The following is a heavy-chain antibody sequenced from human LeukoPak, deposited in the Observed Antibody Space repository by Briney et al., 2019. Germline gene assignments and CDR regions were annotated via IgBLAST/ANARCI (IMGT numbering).Heavy chain of an antibody. D-gene: IGHD4-17*01. CDR3: ARGQGTVTTH. V-gene: IGHV4-34*01. Sequence: PSETLSLTCAVSGGSFSAYYWTWIRQPPGKGLEGIGEINHSGSANYNPSLKSRVTISLDTSKNQFSLKLSSVTAADTAVYYCARGQGTVTTHWGQGTLVTVSS. J-gene: IGHJ4*02. CDR2: INHSGSA. CDR1: GGSFSAYY.